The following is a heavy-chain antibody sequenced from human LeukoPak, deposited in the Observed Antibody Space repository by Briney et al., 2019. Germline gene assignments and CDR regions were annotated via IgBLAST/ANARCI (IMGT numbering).Heavy chain of an antibody. D-gene: IGHD3-10*01. Sequence: PGGSLILSCVASGFPVSSNYMSWVRQAPGKGLEWVSVIYSGGSTYYADSVKGRFTISRDNSKNTLYLQMNSLRAEDTAVYYCASGSGSYRTPYYYMDVWGTGTTVTVSS. V-gene: IGHV3-53*01. CDR3: ASGSGSYRTPYYYMDV. CDR1: GFPVSSNY. J-gene: IGHJ6*03. CDR2: IYSGGST.